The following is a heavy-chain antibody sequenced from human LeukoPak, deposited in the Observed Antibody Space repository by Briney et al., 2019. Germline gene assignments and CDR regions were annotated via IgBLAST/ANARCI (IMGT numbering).Heavy chain of an antibody. J-gene: IGHJ6*03. CDR2: IKQDGSEE. V-gene: IGHV3-7*04. D-gene: IGHD4-11*01. CDR1: RFTFSSYW. Sequence: GGSLRLSCAASRFTFSSYWMSWVRQAPGKGLEWVANIKQDGSEEFYVDSVKGRFTISRDNAKNSLYLQMNSLRAEDTAVYYCARVGTTVTYYYYYMDVWGKGTTVTVSS. CDR3: ARVGTTVTYYYYYMDV.